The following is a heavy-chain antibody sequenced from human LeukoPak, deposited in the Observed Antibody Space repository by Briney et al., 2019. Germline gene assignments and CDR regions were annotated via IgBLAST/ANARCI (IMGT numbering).Heavy chain of an antibody. J-gene: IGHJ4*02. V-gene: IGHV3-48*03. CDR3: VREGSAGGFDY. CDR1: GFTFSSYD. Sequence: GGSLRLSCAASGFTFSSYDMNWVRQAPGKGLEWVSHIDSSGSDVYYADSVKGRFTISRDNAKNSLYLQMDSLGAEDTAVYYCVREGSAGGFDYWGQGTLVAVSS. CDR2: IDSSGSDV. D-gene: IGHD2-15*01.